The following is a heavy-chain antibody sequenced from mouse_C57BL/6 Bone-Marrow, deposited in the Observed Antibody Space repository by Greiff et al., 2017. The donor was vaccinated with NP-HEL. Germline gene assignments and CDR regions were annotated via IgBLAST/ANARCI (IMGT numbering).Heavy chain of an antibody. Sequence: VQLKQSGAELVRPGASVKLSCTASGFNIKDYYMHWVKQRPEQGLEWIGRIDPEDGDTEYAPKFQGKATMTADTSSNTAYLQLSSLTSEDTAVDYCTTVVAGDAMDYWGQGTSVTVSS. CDR3: TTVVAGDAMDY. CDR1: GFNIKDYY. CDR2: IDPEDGDT. J-gene: IGHJ4*01. V-gene: IGHV14-1*01. D-gene: IGHD1-1*01.